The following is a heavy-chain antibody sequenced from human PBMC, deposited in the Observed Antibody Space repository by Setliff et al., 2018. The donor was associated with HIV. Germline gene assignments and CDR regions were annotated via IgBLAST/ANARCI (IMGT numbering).Heavy chain of an antibody. D-gene: IGHD3-22*01. CDR2: TYYSGST. V-gene: IGHV4-39*07. Sequence: PSETLSLTCTVSGDSLSRSSNHWGWIRQPPGKGLEWIGNTYYSGSTYYNPSLKSRVTISLDTSKNQFSLNLRSVTAADTAVYYCARRGGISTTVEGPPPFDFWGPGTLVTVSS. CDR1: GDSLSRSSNH. J-gene: IGHJ4*02. CDR3: ARRGGISTTVEGPPPFDF.